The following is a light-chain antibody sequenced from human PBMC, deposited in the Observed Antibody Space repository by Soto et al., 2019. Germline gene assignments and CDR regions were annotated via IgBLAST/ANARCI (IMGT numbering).Light chain of an antibody. CDR1: SSDVGGYNY. CDR2: EVS. Sequence: QSVLTQPASVSGSPGQSITISCTGTSSDVGGYNYVSWYQQHPGKAPNLMIYEVSNRPSGVSNRFSGSKSGNTASLTISGLQAEDEADYYCSSYTSSSPYVFGPGTKVTVL. CDR3: SSYTSSSPYV. J-gene: IGLJ1*01. V-gene: IGLV2-14*01.